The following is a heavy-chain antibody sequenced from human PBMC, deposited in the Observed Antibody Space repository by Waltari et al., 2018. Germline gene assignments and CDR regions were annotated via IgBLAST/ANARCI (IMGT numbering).Heavy chain of an antibody. V-gene: IGHV4-4*02. CDR1: GGSVSSTEW. CDR2: VHRSGKT. D-gene: IGHD2-15*01. J-gene: IGHJ4*02. CDR3: ARDRGRGLYFDS. Sequence: QLQLQESGPGLVKPSGTLSLTCDVSGGSVSSTEWLSWVRQSPGKGLGWIGQVHRSGKTYYTPAFASRVTVSLDTSTDKFSLKVTSATAADTAVYYCARDRGRGLYFDSWGQGTLVTVSP.